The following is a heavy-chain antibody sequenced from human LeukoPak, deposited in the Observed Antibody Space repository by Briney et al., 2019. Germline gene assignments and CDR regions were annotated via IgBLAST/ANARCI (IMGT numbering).Heavy chain of an antibody. CDR3: ARGYYGSGSSFDY. J-gene: IGHJ4*02. D-gene: IGHD3-10*01. CDR2: IIPIFGTA. Sequence: GASVKVSCKASGYTFTSYYMHWVRQAPGQGLEWMGRIIPIFGTANYAQKFQGRVTITTDESTSTAYMELSSLRSEDTAVYYCARGYYGSGSSFDYWGQGTLVTVSS. CDR1: GYTFTSYY. V-gene: IGHV1-69*05.